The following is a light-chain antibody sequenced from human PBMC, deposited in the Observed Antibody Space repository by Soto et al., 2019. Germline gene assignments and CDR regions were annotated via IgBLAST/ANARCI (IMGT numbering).Light chain of an antibody. CDR3: QQSNSMPWT. V-gene: IGKV1-39*01. Sequence: DIQMAQSPSSLSAFVRDRVTITCRASRTISTYLNWYQKKPGRAPRLLIHSASSLQSGIPSRFTGSGSGTEFTLTISGLQPEDFATYYCQQSNSMPWTFGPGTEV. J-gene: IGKJ1*01. CDR2: SAS. CDR1: RTISTY.